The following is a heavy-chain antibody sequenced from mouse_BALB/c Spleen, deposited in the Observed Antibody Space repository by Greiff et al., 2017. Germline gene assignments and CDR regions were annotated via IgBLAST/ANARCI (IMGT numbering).Heavy chain of an antibody. CDR2: ISSGGST. CDR3: ARGNYDYFDY. J-gene: IGHJ2*01. V-gene: IGHV5-6-5*01. D-gene: IGHD2-4*01. Sequence: VQLVESGGGLVKPGGSLKLSCAASGFTFSSYAMSWVRQTPEKRLEWVASISSGGSTYYPDSVKGRFTISRDNARNILYLQMSSLRSEDTAMYYCARGNYDYFDYWGQGTTLTVSS. CDR1: GFTFSSYA.